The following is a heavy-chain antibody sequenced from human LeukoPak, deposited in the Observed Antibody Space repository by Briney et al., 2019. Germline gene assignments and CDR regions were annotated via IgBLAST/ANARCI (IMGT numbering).Heavy chain of an antibody. J-gene: IGHJ4*02. CDR2: IYYSGTT. D-gene: IGHD6-13*01. CDR3: ARGSAAAGPPDY. V-gene: IGHV4-59*13. Sequence: SETLSLTCTVSGGSISSYYWSWIRQPPGKGLEWIGYIYYSGTTNYNPSLKSRVTISVGTSKNQFSLKLSSVTAADTAVYYSARGSAAAGPPDYWGQGTLVTVSS. CDR1: GGSISSYY.